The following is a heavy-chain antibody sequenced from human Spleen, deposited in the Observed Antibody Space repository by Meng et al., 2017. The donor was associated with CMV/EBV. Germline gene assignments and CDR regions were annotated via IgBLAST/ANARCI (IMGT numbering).Heavy chain of an antibody. CDR1: GYTFTGYY. V-gene: IGHV1-2*02. Sequence: ASVKVSCKASGYTFTGYYMHWVRQAPGQGLEWMGWISPNSGGTNYAQKFQGRVAMTRDTSISTTYMDLSSLRSEDTAVYYCARDRGSEDYWGQGTLVTVSS. CDR3: ARDRGSEDY. CDR2: ISPNSGGT. D-gene: IGHD2-15*01. J-gene: IGHJ4*02.